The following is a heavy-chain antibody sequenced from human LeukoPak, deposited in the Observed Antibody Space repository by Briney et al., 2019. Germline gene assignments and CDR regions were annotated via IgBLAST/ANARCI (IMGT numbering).Heavy chain of an antibody. Sequence: GRSLRLSCAASGFTFDDYAMPWVRQAPGKGLEWVSGISWNSGSIGYADSVKGRFTISRDNAKNSLYLQMNSLRAEDTALYYCAKDLGSDIVATIFNGMDVWGQGTTVTVSS. D-gene: IGHD5-12*01. V-gene: IGHV3-9*01. J-gene: IGHJ6*02. CDR1: GFTFDDYA. CDR3: AKDLGSDIVATIFNGMDV. CDR2: ISWNSGSI.